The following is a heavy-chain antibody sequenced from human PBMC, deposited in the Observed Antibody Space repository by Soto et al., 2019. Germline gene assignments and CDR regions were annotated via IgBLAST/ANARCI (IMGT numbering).Heavy chain of an antibody. Sequence: ASVKVSCKASGYTFTSSYMHWVRQAPGQGLEWMGIINPSGGSTNYAQKFQGRVTMTRDTSTSTVFMEVSSLRSEDTAVYYCARSQITMVRGVTGMDVWGQGTTVTVSS. V-gene: IGHV1-46*01. D-gene: IGHD3-10*01. CDR2: INPSGGST. CDR3: ARSQITMVRGVTGMDV. J-gene: IGHJ6*02. CDR1: GYTFTSSY.